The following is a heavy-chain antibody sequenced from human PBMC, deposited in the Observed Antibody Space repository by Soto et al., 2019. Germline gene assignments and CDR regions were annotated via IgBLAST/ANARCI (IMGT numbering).Heavy chain of an antibody. J-gene: IGHJ4*02. D-gene: IGHD3-22*01. CDR2: IVVGSGNT. CDR1: GFTFTSSA. Sequence: VKVSCKASGFTFTSSAVQWVRQARGQRLEWIGWIVVGSGNTNYAQKFQERVTITRDMSTSTAYMELSSLRSEDTAVYYCAAVIGGYYLYSDYWGQGTLVTVSS. V-gene: IGHV1-58*01. CDR3: AAVIGGYYLYSDY.